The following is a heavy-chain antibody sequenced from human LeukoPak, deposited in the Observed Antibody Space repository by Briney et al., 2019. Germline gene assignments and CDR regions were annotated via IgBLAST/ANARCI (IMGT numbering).Heavy chain of an antibody. J-gene: IGHJ4*02. CDR1: GYTFTHYY. CDR3: ATRLDYYDGRTSYKSFDC. V-gene: IGHV1-2*02. D-gene: IGHD3-22*01. Sequence: GTSVKVSCKASGYTFTHYYIHWVRQAPGQGREWMGGINPNSGGTNHAKNFQGRVTITRDTDINTAYMELSRLTSGDTARYYFATRLDYYDGRTSYKSFDCWGEGPLVIVSS. CDR2: INPNSGGT.